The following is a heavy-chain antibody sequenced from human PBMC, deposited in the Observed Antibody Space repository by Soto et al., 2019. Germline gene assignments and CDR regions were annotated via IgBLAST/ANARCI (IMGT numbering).Heavy chain of an antibody. J-gene: IGHJ3*02. CDR2: IRSKAYSYAT. CDR3: SRSSKTGDDAFDI. V-gene: IGHV3-73*01. Sequence: EVQLVESGGGLVQPGGSLILSCAASGFTFSGSAMHWVRQASGKGLEWVGRIRSKAYSYATAYAASVNGRFTLSRDDSKNTAYLQMNSLKSEDTAVYYCSRSSKTGDDAFDIWGQGTMVTVS. D-gene: IGHD7-27*01. CDR1: GFTFSGSA.